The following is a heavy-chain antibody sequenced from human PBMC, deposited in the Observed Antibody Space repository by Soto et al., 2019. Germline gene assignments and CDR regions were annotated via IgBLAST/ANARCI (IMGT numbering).Heavy chain of an antibody. V-gene: IGHV3-30-3*01. CDR3: ARFPSFNTYYYYYGMDV. J-gene: IGHJ6*02. Sequence: QVQLVESGGGVVQPGRSLRLSCAASGFTFSSYAMHWVRQAPGKGLEWVAVISYDGSNKYYADSVKGRFTISRDNSXNXLYLQMNSLRAEDTAVYYCARFPSFNTYYYYYGMDVWGQGTTVTVSS. CDR2: ISYDGSNK. CDR1: GFTFSSYA.